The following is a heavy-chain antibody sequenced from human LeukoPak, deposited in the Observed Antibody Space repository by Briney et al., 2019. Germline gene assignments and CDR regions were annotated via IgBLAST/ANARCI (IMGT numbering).Heavy chain of an antibody. J-gene: IGHJ6*03. CDR1: GYTFTGYY. CDR2: INPNSGGT. CDR3: ARDLDDYGDYVSPYYYYYYMDV. V-gene: IGHV1-2*02. Sequence: ASVKVSCKASGYTFTGYYMHWVRQAPGQGLEWMGWINPNSGGTNYAQKFQGRVTMTRDTSISTAYMELSRLRSDDTAVYYCARDLDDYGDYVSPYYYYYYMDVWGKGTMVTVSS. D-gene: IGHD4-17*01.